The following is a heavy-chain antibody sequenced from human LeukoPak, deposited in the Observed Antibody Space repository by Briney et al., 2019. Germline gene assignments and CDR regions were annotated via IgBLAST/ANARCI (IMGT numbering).Heavy chain of an antibody. Sequence: SETLSLTCAVYGGSFSGYYWSWIRQPPGKGLEWIGEINHSGSTNYNPSLKSRVTISVDTSKNQFSLKLSSVTAADTAVYYCARPYYYDSSGYSGYYYYGMDVWGQGTTVTVSS. CDR3: ARPYYYDSSGYSGYYYYGMDV. D-gene: IGHD3-22*01. J-gene: IGHJ6*02. CDR2: INHSGST. CDR1: GGSFSGYY. V-gene: IGHV4-34*01.